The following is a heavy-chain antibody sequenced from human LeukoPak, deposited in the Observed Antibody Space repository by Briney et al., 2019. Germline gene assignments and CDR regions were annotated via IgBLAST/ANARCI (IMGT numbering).Heavy chain of an antibody. CDR2: IYYSGST. Sequence: SETLSLTCTVSGGSISSYYWSWIRQPPGKGLEWIGYIYYSGSTNYNPSLKSRVTISVDRSKNQFSLKLSSVTAADTAVYYCARGREYYYDSSGYYYPYYFDYWGQGTLVTVSS. V-gene: IGHV4-59*12. CDR3: ARGREYYYDSSGYYYPYYFDY. J-gene: IGHJ4*02. D-gene: IGHD3-22*01. CDR1: GGSISSYY.